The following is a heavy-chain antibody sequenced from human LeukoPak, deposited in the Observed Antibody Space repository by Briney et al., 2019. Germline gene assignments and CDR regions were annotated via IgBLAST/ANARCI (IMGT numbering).Heavy chain of an antibody. V-gene: IGHV1-8*01. J-gene: IGHJ6*02. CDR3: ARGGAWRTPFYYYYGMDV. Sequence: ASVKVSCKASGYTFTSYDINWVRQATGQGLEWMGWMNPNSGNTGYAQKFQGRVTMTRNTSISTAYMELSSLRSGDTAVYYCARGGAWRTPFYYYYGMDVWGQGTTVTVSS. D-gene: IGHD3-16*01. CDR1: GYTFTSYD. CDR2: MNPNSGNT.